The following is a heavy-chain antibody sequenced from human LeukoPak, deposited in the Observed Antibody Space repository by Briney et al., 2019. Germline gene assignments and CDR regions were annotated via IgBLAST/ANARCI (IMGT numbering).Heavy chain of an antibody. CDR2: IIPIFGTA. CDR3: ARTPPATVTTYPYYYYYYTDV. Sequence: SVKVSCKASGGTFSSYAISWVRQAPGQGLEWMGRIIPIFGTANYAQKFQGRVTITTDESTSTAYMELSSLRSEDTAVYYCARTPPATVTTYPYYYYYYTDVWGKGTTVTVSS. J-gene: IGHJ6*03. CDR1: GGTFSSYA. V-gene: IGHV1-69*05. D-gene: IGHD4-17*01.